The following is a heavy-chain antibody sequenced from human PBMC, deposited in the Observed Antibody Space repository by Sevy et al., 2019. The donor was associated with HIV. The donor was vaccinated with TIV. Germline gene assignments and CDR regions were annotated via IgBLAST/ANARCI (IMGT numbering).Heavy chain of an antibody. CDR3: ARDQYDSSGYYYSYYGMDV. CDR2: ISAYSGNT. D-gene: IGHD3-22*01. Sequence: ASVKVSCKASGYTFTSYGINWVRQAPGQGFEWMGWISAYSGNTNYAQNLQGRVTMTTDTFTSTAYMELRSLTSDDTAVYYCARDQYDSSGYYYSYYGMDVWGQGTTVTVSS. V-gene: IGHV1-18*01. CDR1: GYTFTSYG. J-gene: IGHJ6*02.